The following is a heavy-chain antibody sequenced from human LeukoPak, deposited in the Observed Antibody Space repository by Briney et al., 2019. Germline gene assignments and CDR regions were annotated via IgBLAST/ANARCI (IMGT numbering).Heavy chain of an antibody. D-gene: IGHD3-22*01. Sequence: ASVKVSCKASAYTFTGYYMHWVRQAPGQGLEWMGWINPNSGGTNYAQKFQGRVTMTRDTSISTAYMELSRLRSDDTAVYYCARDRFYYYDSSGYTWFDPWGQGTLVTVSS. V-gene: IGHV1-2*02. CDR1: AYTFTGYY. CDR3: ARDRFYYYDSSGYTWFDP. J-gene: IGHJ5*02. CDR2: INPNSGGT.